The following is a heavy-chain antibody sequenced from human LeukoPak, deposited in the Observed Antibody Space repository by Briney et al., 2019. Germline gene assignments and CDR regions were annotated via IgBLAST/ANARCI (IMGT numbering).Heavy chain of an antibody. V-gene: IGHV1-8*01. Sequence: ASVKVSCKVSGYTFTSYDINWVRQATGQGLEWMGWMNPNSGNTGYAQKFQGRVTMTRNTSISTAYMELSSLRSEDTAVYYCARGGYSSSWYYFDYWGQGTLVTVSS. J-gene: IGHJ4*02. CDR2: MNPNSGNT. CDR1: GYTFTSYD. D-gene: IGHD6-13*01. CDR3: ARGGYSSSWYYFDY.